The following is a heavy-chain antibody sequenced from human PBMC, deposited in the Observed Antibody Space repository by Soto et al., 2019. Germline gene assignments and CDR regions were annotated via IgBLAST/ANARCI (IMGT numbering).Heavy chain of an antibody. CDR1: GFTFSSYG. CDR3: SRDEGGGYGMDV. J-gene: IGHJ6*02. D-gene: IGHD2-15*01. Sequence: QVQLVESGGGVVQPGRSLRLSCAASGFTFSSYGMHWVRQAPGKGLEWVAVIWYDGSNKYYADSVKGRFTISRDNSKNTLYLQMNSLSAEDTAVYYCSRDEGGGYGMDVWGQGTTVTVSS. CDR2: IWYDGSNK. V-gene: IGHV3-33*01.